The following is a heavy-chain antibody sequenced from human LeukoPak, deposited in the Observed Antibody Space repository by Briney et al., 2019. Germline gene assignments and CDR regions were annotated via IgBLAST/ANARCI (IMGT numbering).Heavy chain of an antibody. Sequence: PSETLSLTCAVSGGSISSGGYSWSWVRQAPGKGLEWVSVIYSGGSTYYADSVKGRFTISRDNSKNTLYLQMNSLRAEDTAVYYCARDRVGQLYYYGMDVWGQGTTVTVSS. D-gene: IGHD1-1*01. CDR3: ARDRVGQLYYYGMDV. V-gene: IGHV3-53*01. CDR1: GGSISSGGYS. CDR2: IYSGGST. J-gene: IGHJ6*02.